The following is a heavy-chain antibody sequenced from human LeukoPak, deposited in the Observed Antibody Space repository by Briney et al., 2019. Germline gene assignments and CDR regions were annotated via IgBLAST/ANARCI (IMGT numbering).Heavy chain of an antibody. CDR2: IQSETDGGTT. CDR3: TTSPQWLEN. D-gene: IGHD6-19*01. Sequence: GGSLRLSCAASGFTVSSNYMTWVRQAPGKGLEWIGRIQSETDGGTTDYAAPVKGRFTISRDDSKNMLYLKMNSLKNEDPAVYYCTTSPQWLENWGQGTLVTVSP. V-gene: IGHV3-15*01. CDR1: GFTVSSNY. J-gene: IGHJ4*02.